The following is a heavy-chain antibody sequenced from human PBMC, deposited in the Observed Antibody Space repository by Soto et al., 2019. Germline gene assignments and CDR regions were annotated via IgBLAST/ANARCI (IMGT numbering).Heavy chain of an antibody. CDR2: MSSSGSNI. CDR1: GFTFSRYS. V-gene: IGHV3-21*01. CDR3: ATTCDSASCYGIDY. J-gene: IGHJ4*02. Sequence: EVQLVESGGGLVKPGGSLRLSCAASGFTFSRYSVNWVRQAPGQGLEWVSDMSSSGSNIHYADSVRGRFTISRDNAKNALSLQMNSLRAEDTAVYYCATTCDSASCYGIDYWGQGTLVTVSS. D-gene: IGHD2-2*01.